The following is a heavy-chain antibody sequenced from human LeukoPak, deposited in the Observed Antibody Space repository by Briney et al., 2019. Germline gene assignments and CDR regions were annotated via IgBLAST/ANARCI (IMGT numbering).Heavy chain of an antibody. CDR3: ARESAVAAAAFDY. CDR2: IYHSGST. D-gene: IGHD6-13*01. J-gene: IGHJ4*02. Sequence: ASETLSLTCAVSGGSISSGGYSWSWIRQPPGKGLEWIGYIYHSGSTYYNPSLKSRVTISVDRSKNQFSLKLSSVTAADTAVYYCARESAVAAAAFDYWGQGTLVTVSS. CDR1: GGSISSGGYS. V-gene: IGHV4-30-2*01.